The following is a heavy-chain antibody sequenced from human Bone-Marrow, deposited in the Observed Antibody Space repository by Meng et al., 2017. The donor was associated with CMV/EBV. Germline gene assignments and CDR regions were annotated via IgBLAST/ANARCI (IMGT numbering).Heavy chain of an antibody. J-gene: IGHJ5*02. CDR3: ARQAAIISNWFDP. CDR1: GGSVSSSTYY. V-gene: IGHV4-39*01. D-gene: IGHD2-2*01. Sequence: SETLSLTCTVSGGSVSSSTYYWGWIRQPPGKGLEWIGNIYYSGNTYYNPSLKSRVTISVDTSKNQFSLKLSSVTAADTAVYYCARQAAIISNWFDPWGQGTLVTFSS. CDR2: IYYSGNT.